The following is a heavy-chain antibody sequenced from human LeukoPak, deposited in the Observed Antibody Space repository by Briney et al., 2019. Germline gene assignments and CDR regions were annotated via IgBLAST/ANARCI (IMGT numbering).Heavy chain of an antibody. CDR2: INPSGGST. Sequence: ASVKVSCKASGYTFTSYYMHWVRQAPGQGLEWMGIINPSGGSTSYAQKFQGRVTMTRDMSTSTVYMELSSLRSEDTAVYYCAREMYYYDSSGYYGLVYWGQGTLVTVSS. CDR1: GYTFTSYY. CDR3: AREMYYYDSSGYYGLVY. V-gene: IGHV1-46*01. D-gene: IGHD3-22*01. J-gene: IGHJ4*02.